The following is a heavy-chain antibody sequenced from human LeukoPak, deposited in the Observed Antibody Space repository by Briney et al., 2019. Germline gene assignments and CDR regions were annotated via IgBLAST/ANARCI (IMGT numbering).Heavy chain of an antibody. J-gene: IGHJ4*02. V-gene: IGHV3-33*01. Sequence: PGGSLRLSCGASGFTFSSYGMHWVRQAPGKGLEWVAVIWYDGNNKYYADSVKGRFTISRDNSKNTLYLQMNSLRAEDTAVYYCARSTSSEYDIYHFDYWGQGTLVTVSS. CDR3: ARSTSSEYDIYHFDY. CDR1: GFTFSSYG. D-gene: IGHD3-9*01. CDR2: IWYDGNNK.